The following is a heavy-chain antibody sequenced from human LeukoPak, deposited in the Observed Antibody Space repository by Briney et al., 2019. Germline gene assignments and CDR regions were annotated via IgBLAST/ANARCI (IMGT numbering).Heavy chain of an antibody. V-gene: IGHV1-18*01. J-gene: IGHJ6*02. CDR3: ARDLTVAGIKDYYYYGMDV. D-gene: IGHD6-19*01. CDR2: ISAYNGNT. Sequence: ASVKAPCKASGYTFTSQGISRVRQAPGQGLEWMGWISAYNGNTNHAQKLQGRVTMTTDTSTSPAYMELRSLRSDDTAVYYCARDLTVAGIKDYYYYGMDVWGQGTTVTVSS. CDR1: GYTFTSQG.